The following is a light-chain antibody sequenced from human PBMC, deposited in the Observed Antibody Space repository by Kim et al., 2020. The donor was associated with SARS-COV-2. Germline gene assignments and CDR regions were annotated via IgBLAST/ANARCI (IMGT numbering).Light chain of an antibody. Sequence: DIQMTQSPSSLSASVGDRVTITCRASQGINNYLAWYQQRPGKVPKLLIYAASTLQTGVPSRFSGSGFGTDFTLTISSLQPEDGATYYCQKCNSTPWTFGRGTKVDIK. J-gene: IGKJ1*01. V-gene: IGKV1-27*01. CDR2: AAS. CDR3: QKCNSTPWT. CDR1: QGINNY.